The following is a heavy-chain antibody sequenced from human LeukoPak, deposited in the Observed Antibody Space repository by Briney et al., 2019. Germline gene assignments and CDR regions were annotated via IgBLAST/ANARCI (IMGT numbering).Heavy chain of an antibody. V-gene: IGHV4-39*07. CDR3: AVYCSSTSCYTRTVDV. J-gene: IGHJ6*04. Sequence: PSDPLSLPCTLSAGSPTTSSYYWGWIRQPPGTGLEWFGSIYYSRSTYYNPSLKSRVTISVDTSKNQFSVKLSSVTAADTAVYYCAVYCSSTSCYTRTVDVWGKGTTVTVSS. CDR2: IYYSRST. D-gene: IGHD2-2*02. CDR1: AGSPTTSSYY.